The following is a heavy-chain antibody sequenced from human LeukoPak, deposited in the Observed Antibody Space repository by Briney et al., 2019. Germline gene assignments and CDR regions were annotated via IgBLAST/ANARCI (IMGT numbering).Heavy chain of an antibody. Sequence: GGSLRLSCAAAGFTFSSYAMTWVRQAPGKGLEWVSAISGSGGSTYYADSVKGRFTISRDNSKNTLYLQMNSLRAEDAAFYYCAKGRYWTPIWGQGTMVTVSS. CDR1: GFTFSSYA. CDR2: ISGSGGST. J-gene: IGHJ3*02. CDR3: AKGRYWTPI. D-gene: IGHD3/OR15-3a*01. V-gene: IGHV3-23*01.